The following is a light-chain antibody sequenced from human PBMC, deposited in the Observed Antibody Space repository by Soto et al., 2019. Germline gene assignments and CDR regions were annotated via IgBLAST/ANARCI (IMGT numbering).Light chain of an antibody. J-gene: IGKJ3*01. CDR2: ATS. Sequence: EIVLTQSPGTLSLSPGERATLSCRASRSLSRNYLAWYQQKVGQAPRLLIYATSHKPTGIPDRFRGSGSGTDFNLTIARLEPEDFAVYYCQRYGLSPPFSFGPGTKVEIK. CDR1: RSLSRNY. CDR3: QRYGLSPPFS. V-gene: IGKV3-20*01.